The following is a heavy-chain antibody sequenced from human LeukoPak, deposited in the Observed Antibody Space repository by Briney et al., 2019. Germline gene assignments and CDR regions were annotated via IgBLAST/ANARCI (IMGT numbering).Heavy chain of an antibody. J-gene: IGHJ5*02. CDR2: ISAYNGNT. CDR3: ARSYCSRTSCYFENWFDP. V-gene: IGHV1-18*01. Sequence: GASVKVSCKASGYTFTSYGISWVRQAPGQGLEWMGWISAYNGNTNYAQKLQGRVTMTTDTSTSTAYMELRSLRSDDTAVYYCARSYCSRTSCYFENWFDPWGQGTLVTVSS. CDR1: GYTFTSYG. D-gene: IGHD2-2*01.